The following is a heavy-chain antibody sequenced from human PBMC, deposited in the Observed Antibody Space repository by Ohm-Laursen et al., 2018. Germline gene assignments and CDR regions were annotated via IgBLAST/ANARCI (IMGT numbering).Heavy chain of an antibody. CDR2: MNPNSGNT. J-gene: IGHJ6*02. Sequence: ASVKVSCKASGYTFTSYDINWVRQATGQGLEWMGWMNPNSGNTGYAQKFQGRVTMTRNTSISTAYMELSSLRSEDTAVYYCARFPRGVVIIPSYYGMDVWGQGTTVTVSS. CDR1: GYTFTSYD. D-gene: IGHD3-3*01. CDR3: ARFPRGVVIIPSYYGMDV. V-gene: IGHV1-8*01.